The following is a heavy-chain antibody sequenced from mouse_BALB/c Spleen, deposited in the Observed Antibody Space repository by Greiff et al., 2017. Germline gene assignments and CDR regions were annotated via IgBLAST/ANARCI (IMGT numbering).Heavy chain of an antibody. D-gene: IGHD4-1*01. J-gene: IGHJ2*01. CDR3: VRGLGLDY. Sequence: EVHLVESGGGLVQPKGSLKLSCAASGFTFNTYAMNWVRQAPGKGLEWVARIRSKSNNYATYYADSVKDRFTISRDDSQSMLYLQMNNLKTEDTAMYYCVRGLGLDYGGQGTTLTVSS. CDR1: GFTFNTYA. CDR2: IRSKSNNYAT. V-gene: IGHV10-1*02.